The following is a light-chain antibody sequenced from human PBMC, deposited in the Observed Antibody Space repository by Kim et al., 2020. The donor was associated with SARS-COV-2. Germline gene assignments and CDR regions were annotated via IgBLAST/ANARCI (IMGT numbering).Light chain of an antibody. CDR2: CKS. J-gene: IGLJ1*01. Sequence: SSELTQDPAVSVALGQTVRITCQGDSSRRYYASWYHQNPGQAPGRVIDCKSNRPSGIPDRFSGSSSGNTASSTITGAQAQDEADYYSNSRVSTGNLLLYV. CDR3: NSRVSTGNLLLYV. CDR1: SSRRYY. V-gene: IGLV3-19*01.